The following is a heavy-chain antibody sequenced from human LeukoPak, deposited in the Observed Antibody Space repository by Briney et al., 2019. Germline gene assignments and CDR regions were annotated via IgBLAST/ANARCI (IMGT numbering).Heavy chain of an antibody. D-gene: IGHD3-9*01. CDR1: GFTFSNYA. Sequence: PGGSLRLSCAASGFTFSNYAMSWVRQAPGKGLDWVSTISPSGGSTFYSGSVEGRFTISRDSPKSTLYLQMDSLRAEDTAVYYCVRYNDFLTDYYRFDFWGQGTPVTVSS. J-gene: IGHJ4*02. V-gene: IGHV3-23*01. CDR2: ISPSGGST. CDR3: VRYNDFLTDYYRFDF.